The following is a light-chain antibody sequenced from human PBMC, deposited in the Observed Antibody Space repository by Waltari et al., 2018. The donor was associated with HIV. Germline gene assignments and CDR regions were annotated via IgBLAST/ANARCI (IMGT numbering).Light chain of an antibody. V-gene: IGLV2-14*01. CDR3: SSYTSSTILGV. CDR2: EVS. Sequence: QSALTQPASLSGSPGQSITISCTGTSSDVGGYNFVSCYQQHPGKAPKLIIYEVSNRPSGVSDRFSGSKSGNTASLIISGLQAEDEGDYYCSSYTSSTILGVFGGGTKVTVL. J-gene: IGLJ3*02. CDR1: SSDVGGYNF.